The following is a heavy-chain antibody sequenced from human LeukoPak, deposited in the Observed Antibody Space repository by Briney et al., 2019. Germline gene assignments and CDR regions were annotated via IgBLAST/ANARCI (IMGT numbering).Heavy chain of an antibody. Sequence: ASVKVSCKVSGYTLTQLSMNWVRQAPGTGLGWMGGFDPEDGETIYAKKFQGRVTMTEDTYTDTAYMELSSLRSEDTAVYYCATAHREQWLNFDYWGQGTLVTVSS. J-gene: IGHJ4*02. CDR3: ATAHREQWLNFDY. V-gene: IGHV1-24*01. D-gene: IGHD6-19*01. CDR1: GYTLTQLS. CDR2: FDPEDGET.